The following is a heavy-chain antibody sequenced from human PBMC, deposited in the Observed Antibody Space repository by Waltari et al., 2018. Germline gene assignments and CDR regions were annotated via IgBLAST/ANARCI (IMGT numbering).Heavy chain of an antibody. D-gene: IGHD6-13*01. CDR1: GFTFSSYS. CDR2: ISSSSSTI. J-gene: IGHJ4*02. V-gene: IGHV3-48*01. CDR3: ASSSWNFDY. Sequence: EVQLVESGGGLVQPGGSLRLSCAASGFTFSSYSMNWVRQAPGKGLEWVSYISSSSSTIYYADSVKGRFTIARDNAKNSLYLQMNSLRAEDTAVYYCASSSWNFDYWGQGTLVTVSS.